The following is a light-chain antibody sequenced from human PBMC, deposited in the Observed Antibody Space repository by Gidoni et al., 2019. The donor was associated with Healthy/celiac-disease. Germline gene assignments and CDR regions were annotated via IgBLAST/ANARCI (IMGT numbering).Light chain of an antibody. Sequence: QSVLTQPPSVSGAPGQRVIISCTGSSSTSGAGYDVHWYQQLPGTAPKLLIYGNSNRPSGVPDRFSGSKSGTSASLAITGLQAEDEADYYCQSYDSSLSASVVFGGGTQLTVL. J-gene: IGLJ2*01. V-gene: IGLV1-40*01. CDR2: GNS. CDR3: QSYDSSLSASVV. CDR1: SSTSGAGYD.